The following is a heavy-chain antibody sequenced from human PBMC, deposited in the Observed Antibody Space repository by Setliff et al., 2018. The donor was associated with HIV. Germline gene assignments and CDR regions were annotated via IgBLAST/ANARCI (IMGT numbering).Heavy chain of an antibody. CDR3: ARDTSRYSGYDYPPNYYYYGMDV. D-gene: IGHD5-12*01. V-gene: IGHV1-69*10. Sequence: ASVKVSCKASGGTFSSYAISWVRQAPGQGLEWMGGIIPILGIANYAQKFQGRVTITADKSTSTAYMELSSLRSEDTAVYYCARDTSRYSGYDYPPNYYYYGMDVWGQGTTVTISS. CDR1: GGTFSSYA. J-gene: IGHJ6*02. CDR2: IIPILGIA.